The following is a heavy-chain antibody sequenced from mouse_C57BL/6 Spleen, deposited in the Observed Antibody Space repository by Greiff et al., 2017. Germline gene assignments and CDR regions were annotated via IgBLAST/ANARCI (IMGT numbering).Heavy chain of an antibody. CDR1: GYTFTSYW. J-gene: IGHJ4*01. CDR3: ARSDCGSSYDAMDY. CDR2: IYPNSGST. Sequence: QVQLKESGPELVKPGASVKMSCKASGYTFTSYWMHWVKQRPGQGLEWIGMIYPNSGSTNYNEKFKSKATLTVNKSSSTAYMQLSSLTSADADVYDCARSDCGSSYDAMDYWGQGTSVTVSS. D-gene: IGHD1-1*01. V-gene: IGHV1-64*01.